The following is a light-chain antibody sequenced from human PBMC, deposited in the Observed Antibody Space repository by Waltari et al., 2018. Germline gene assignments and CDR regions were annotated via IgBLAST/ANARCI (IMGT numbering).Light chain of an antibody. V-gene: IGLV2-23*02. CDR3: FSYAGSNSFD. Sequence: QSALTQPASVSGCPGQSITVSCTGTSTDIGSYNFVSSYQQHPGRAHNLMIYDVRERSLAVFHRFSASKSGNTASLTISGLQAEDEADYYCFSYAGSNSFDFGGGTKLTIL. J-gene: IGLJ2*01. CDR1: STDIGSYNF. CDR2: DVR.